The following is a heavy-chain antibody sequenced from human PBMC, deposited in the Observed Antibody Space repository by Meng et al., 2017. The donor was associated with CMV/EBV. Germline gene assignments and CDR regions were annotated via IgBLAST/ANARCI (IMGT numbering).Heavy chain of an antibody. CDR1: GYTFTSYG. D-gene: IGHD2-2*01. J-gene: IGHJ5*02. CDR3: ARVTSSTSCSWFDP. Sequence: ASVKVSCKASGYTFTSYGISWVRQAPGQGLEWMGWISAYNGNTNYAQKLQGRVTMTTDTSTSTAYMELRSLRSDDTAVYYCARVTSSTSCSWFDPWGHGTLVTVSS. CDR2: ISAYNGNT. V-gene: IGHV1-18*01.